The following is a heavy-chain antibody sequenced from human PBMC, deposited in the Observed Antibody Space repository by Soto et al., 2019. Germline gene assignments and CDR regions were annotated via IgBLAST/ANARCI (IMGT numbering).Heavy chain of an antibody. Sequence: PSETLCLTCTVSGVSVTSGNYIWSWIRQPPGKGLEWIGYVSYSGHTNYKPSLRSRLTMSVDPSRNQFSLWVTSVTTADTAVYYCARESRIILNTYYTYYFDYWGQGALVTVSS. CDR1: GVSVTSGNYI. J-gene: IGHJ4*02. CDR2: VSYSGHT. D-gene: IGHD3-9*01. V-gene: IGHV4-61*01. CDR3: ARESRIILNTYYTYYFDY.